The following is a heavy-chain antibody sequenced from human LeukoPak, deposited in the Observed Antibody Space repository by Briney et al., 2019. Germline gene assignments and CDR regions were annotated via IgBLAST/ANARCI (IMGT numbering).Heavy chain of an antibody. CDR2: INTDGSST. CDR1: GFTFSSYW. J-gene: IGHJ4*02. Sequence: GGSLRLSCAASGFTFSSYWMHWVRQAPGKGLVWVSRINTDGSSTSYADSVKGRFTISRDNAKNTLYLQMNSLRAEDTAVYYCARGDILTGSYFDYWGQGTLVTVSS. V-gene: IGHV3-74*01. CDR3: ARGDILTGSYFDY. D-gene: IGHD3-9*01.